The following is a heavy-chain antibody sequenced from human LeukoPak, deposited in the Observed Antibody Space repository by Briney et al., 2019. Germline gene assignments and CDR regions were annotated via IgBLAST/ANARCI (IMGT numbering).Heavy chain of an antibody. CDR2: INHSGST. Sequence: PGGSLRLSCAASGFTFSSYAMHWVRQAPGKGLEWIGEINHSGSTNYNPSLKSRVTISVDTSKNQFSLKLSSVTAADTAVYYCARRVLLWFGELFYDYWGQGTLVTVSS. J-gene: IGHJ4*02. CDR1: GFTFSSYA. CDR3: ARRVLLWFGELFYDY. D-gene: IGHD3-10*01. V-gene: IGHV4-34*01.